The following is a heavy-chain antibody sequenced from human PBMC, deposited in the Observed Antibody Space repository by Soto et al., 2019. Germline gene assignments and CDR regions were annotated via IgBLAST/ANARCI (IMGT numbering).Heavy chain of an antibody. D-gene: IGHD2-2*02. J-gene: IGHJ5*02. V-gene: IGHV3-23*01. CDR1: GFTFSSYA. CDR3: AKNLGYCSSTSCYTDLSA. Sequence: PGGSLRLSCAASGFTFSSYAMSWVRQAPGKGLEWVSAISGSGGSTYYADSVKGRFTISRDNSKNTLYLQMNSLRAEDTAVYYCAKNLGYCSSTSCYTDLSAWGQGTLVTVS. CDR2: ISGSGGST.